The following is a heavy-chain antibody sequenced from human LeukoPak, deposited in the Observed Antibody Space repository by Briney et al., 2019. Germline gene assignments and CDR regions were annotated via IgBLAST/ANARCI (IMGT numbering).Heavy chain of an antibody. CDR1: GYTFTSYG. CDR2: ISAYNGNT. J-gene: IGHJ4*02. D-gene: IGHD2-2*01. CDR3: ARDYCSSTSCHFDY. V-gene: IGHV1-18*01. Sequence: ASXKASCKASGYTFTSYGISWVRQAPGQGLEWMGWISAYNGNTNYAQKLQGRVTMTTDTSTSTAYMELRSLRSDDTAVYYCARDYCSSTSCHFDYWGQGTLVTVSS.